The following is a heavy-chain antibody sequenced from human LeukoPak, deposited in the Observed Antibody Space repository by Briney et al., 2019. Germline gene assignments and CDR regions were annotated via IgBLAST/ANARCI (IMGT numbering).Heavy chain of an antibody. V-gene: IGHV3-21*01. CDR3: ARGIAAAGHYYYMDV. CDR1: GFTFSSYS. J-gene: IGHJ6*03. D-gene: IGHD6-13*01. CDR2: ISSSSSYI. Sequence: PGGSLRLSCAASGFTFSSYSMNWVRQAPGKGLGWVSSISSSSSYIYYADSVKGRFTISRDNAKNSLYLQMNSLRAEDTAVYYCARGIAAAGHYYYMDVWGKGTTVTVSS.